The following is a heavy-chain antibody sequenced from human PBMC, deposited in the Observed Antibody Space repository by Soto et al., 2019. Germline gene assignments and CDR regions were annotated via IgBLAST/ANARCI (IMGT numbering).Heavy chain of an antibody. CDR1: GASISSGDYY. CDR3: VRALGSRFLEWPRFDP. V-gene: IGHV4-30-4*01. D-gene: IGHD3-3*01. J-gene: IGHJ5*02. CDR2: IYNSGTT. Sequence: PSETLSLTCTVSGASISSGDYYWSWIRQPPGEGLEWIGFIYNSGTTYYNPSLSSRASISVDTSKNQFSLNLNFVTAADTAVYYCVRALGSRFLEWPRFDPWGQGSLVTSPQ.